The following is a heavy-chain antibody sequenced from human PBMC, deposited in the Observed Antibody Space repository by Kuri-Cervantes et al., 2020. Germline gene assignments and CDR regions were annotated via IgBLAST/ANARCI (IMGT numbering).Heavy chain of an antibody. CDR1: GFTFSTYG. D-gene: IGHD2-8*01. J-gene: IGHJ6*03. CDR3: ARRNPTNAMDV. V-gene: IGHV3-30*03. Sequence: GGSLRLSCAASGFTFSTYGMHWVRQAPGKGLEWVALVTSEGSYKYYPDSVKGRFTISRDNSRSTLYLQMSNLRTEDTAAYYCARRNPTNAMDVWGKGTSVTVSS. CDR2: VTSEGSYK.